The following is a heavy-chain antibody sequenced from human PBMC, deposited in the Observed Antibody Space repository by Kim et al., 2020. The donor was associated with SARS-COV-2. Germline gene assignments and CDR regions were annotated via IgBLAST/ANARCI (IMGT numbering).Heavy chain of an antibody. CDR1: GFAFDDYA. Sequence: GGSLRLSCAASGFAFDDYAMHWVRQAPGKGLEWVSGIRWNSRVIGYADSVRGRFTISRDNAKNSLYPQMDSLSAEDTAFYYCAKEGFGEYYFVNWGRGTL. CDR2: IRWNSRVI. J-gene: IGHJ4*02. V-gene: IGHV3-9*01. D-gene: IGHD3-10*01. CDR3: AKEGFGEYYFVN.